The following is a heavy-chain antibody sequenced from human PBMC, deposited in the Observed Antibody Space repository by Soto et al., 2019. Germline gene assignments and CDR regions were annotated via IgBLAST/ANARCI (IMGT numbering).Heavy chain of an antibody. CDR2: MNPSNGNT. Sequence: ASVKVSCKASGYTFTNYDINWVRQASGQGLEWMGWMNPSNGNTGYAQGFQGRVTMTRDTSISTAYMELSSLTSADTAVYYCARFVRHQLPTIDYWGQGALVTVSS. D-gene: IGHD1-26*01. CDR1: GYTFTNYD. V-gene: IGHV1-8*01. CDR3: ARFVRHQLPTIDY. J-gene: IGHJ4*02.